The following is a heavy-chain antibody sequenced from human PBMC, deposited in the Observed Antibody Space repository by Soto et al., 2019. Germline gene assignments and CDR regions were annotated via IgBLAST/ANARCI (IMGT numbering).Heavy chain of an antibody. CDR2: INAGSGNT. V-gene: IGHV1-3*01. CDR3: ARAHPIDY. Sequence: ASVKVSCKASGYTFTSYAMHWVRQAPGQRLEWMGWINAGSGNTKYSQKFQGRVTITRDTSASTAYMELSSLRSEDTAVYYCARAHPIDYWGQGTLVTVSS. J-gene: IGHJ4*02. CDR1: GYTFTSYA.